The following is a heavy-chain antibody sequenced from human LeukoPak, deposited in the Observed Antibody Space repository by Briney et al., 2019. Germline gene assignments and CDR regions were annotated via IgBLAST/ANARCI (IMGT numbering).Heavy chain of an antibody. CDR3: TKDGLRGYDFDS. D-gene: IGHD5-12*01. V-gene: IGHV3-23*01. Sequence: PGGSLRLSCATSGFTFGTYAMSWVRQAPGKGLEWVARISNAAGTTNYADSVRGRFTISRDNSQNTLYLQMSSLRVEDTAEYYCTKDGLRGYDFDSWGQGTLVIVSS. CDR1: GFTFGTYA. CDR2: ISNAAGTT. J-gene: IGHJ5*01.